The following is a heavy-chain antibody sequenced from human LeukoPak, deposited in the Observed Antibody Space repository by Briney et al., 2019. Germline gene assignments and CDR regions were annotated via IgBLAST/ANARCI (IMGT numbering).Heavy chain of an antibody. J-gene: IGHJ6*02. CDR1: GYRFTTYW. V-gene: IGHV5-51*01. CDR2: IYPGDSDT. Sequence: GESPKISCKSSGYRFTTYWIGWVRQMPGKGLEWMGIIYPGDSDTTYSPSFQGQVTMSVDKSISTAYLQWSGLKASDTAMYYCARRAPSYGMDVWGQGTTVTVSS. CDR3: ARRAPSYGMDV.